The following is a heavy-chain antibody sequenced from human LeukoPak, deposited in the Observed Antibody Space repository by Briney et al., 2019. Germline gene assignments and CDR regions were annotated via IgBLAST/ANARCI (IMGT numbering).Heavy chain of an antibody. D-gene: IGHD1-26*01. CDR3: ARDGTTTDDY. V-gene: IGHV1-18*01. Sequence: ASVTVSFKASGYTFSNFGINWVRQAPGQGLEWMGWISGNNDHPNYGQKFQGRFTMTTDSSTSTAYMELRNLRSDDTAVYYCARDGTTTDDYWGQGTLVTVSS. CDR1: GYTFSNFG. J-gene: IGHJ4*02. CDR2: ISGNNDHP.